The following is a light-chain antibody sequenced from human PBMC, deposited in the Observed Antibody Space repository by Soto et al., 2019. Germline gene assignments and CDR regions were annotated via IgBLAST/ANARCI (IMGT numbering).Light chain of an antibody. J-gene: IGKJ2*01. Sequence: EMVLTQSPATLSLSPGDRATLSCRASQSVGRYLAWYQQRPGQAPRRLIYDSSNRVTGIPARFSGNGSGRDFTLTISSLEPEDFAVYYCQYHTDWPPYTFGKGTTLEI. CDR3: QYHTDWPPYT. V-gene: IGKV3-11*02. CDR1: QSVGRY. CDR2: DSS.